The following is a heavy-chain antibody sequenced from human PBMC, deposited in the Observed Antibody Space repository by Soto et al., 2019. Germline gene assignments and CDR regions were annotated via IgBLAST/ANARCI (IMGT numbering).Heavy chain of an antibody. CDR2: IIPILGIA. V-gene: IGHV1-69*08. D-gene: IGHD6-6*01. J-gene: IGHJ4*02. Sequence: QVQLVQSGAEVKKPGSSVKVSCKASGGTFSNYTISWVRQAPGQGLEWMGRIIPILGIANYAQKFQGRVTITADKSTSTAYMELSSLRSEDTAVYYCARDAYSRSSVRGLDHWGQGTLVTVSS. CDR3: ARDAYSRSSVRGLDH. CDR1: GGTFSNYT.